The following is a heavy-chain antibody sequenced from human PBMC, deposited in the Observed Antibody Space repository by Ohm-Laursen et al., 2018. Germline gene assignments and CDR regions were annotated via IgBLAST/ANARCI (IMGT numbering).Heavy chain of an antibody. CDR2: IYYSGNT. D-gene: IGHD6-13*01. Sequence: TLSLTCAVSGGSISSYYWSWIRQPPGKGLEWIGYIYYSGNTNYNTSLKSRVTISVDTSKNQFSLKLSSVTAADTAVYYCARWYSSSWYMGNNWFDPWGQGTLVTVSS. CDR1: GGSISSYY. CDR3: ARWYSSSWYMGNNWFDP. V-gene: IGHV4-59*01. J-gene: IGHJ5*02.